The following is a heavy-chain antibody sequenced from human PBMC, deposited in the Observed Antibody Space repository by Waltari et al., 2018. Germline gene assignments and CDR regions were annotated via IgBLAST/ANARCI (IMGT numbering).Heavy chain of an antibody. CDR1: GGRHSSGTYY. CDR2: IYTSGST. CDR3: ARVSYGLDY. Sequence: QVQLQESGPGLVKPSPTLSLPCTASGGRHSSGTYYWSWIRQPAGQGLEWIGRIYTSGSTNYNPSLKSLVTISVDTSKNQFSLKLSSVTAADTAVYYCARVSYGLDYWGQGTLVTVSS. J-gene: IGHJ4*02. D-gene: IGHD5-18*01. V-gene: IGHV4-61*02.